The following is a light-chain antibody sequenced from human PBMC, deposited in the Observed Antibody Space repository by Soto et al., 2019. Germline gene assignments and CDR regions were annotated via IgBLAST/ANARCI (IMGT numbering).Light chain of an antibody. CDR2: GAS. CDR3: QQCGSSST. V-gene: IGKV3-20*01. CDR1: QTFSNSF. J-gene: IGKJ5*01. Sequence: EIVLPQSPRTLSLSPGERATLSCRASQTFSNSFLSWFQQIPGQAPRLLIYGASMRTTGIPDRFSGSGSGTDFTLTISRLEPEDFAVYYCQQCGSSSTCGQGTRLE.